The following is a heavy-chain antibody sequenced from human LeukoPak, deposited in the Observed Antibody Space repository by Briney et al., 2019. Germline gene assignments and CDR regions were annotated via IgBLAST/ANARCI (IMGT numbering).Heavy chain of an antibody. CDR3: ARDNIWAFDI. Sequence: GGSLRLSCAASGFTFDDYGMSWVRQAPGKGLEWVSHIRTDGTITYADSVKGRFTISRDDAKTSVYLQMNSLRDEDTAIYYCARDNIWAFDIWGQGTMVTVAS. V-gene: IGHV3-20*04. D-gene: IGHD2/OR15-2a*01. J-gene: IGHJ3*02. CDR1: GFTFDDYG. CDR2: IRTDGTI.